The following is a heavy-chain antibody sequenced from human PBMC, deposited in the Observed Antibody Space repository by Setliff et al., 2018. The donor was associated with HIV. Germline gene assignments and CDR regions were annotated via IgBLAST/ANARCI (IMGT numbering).Heavy chain of an antibody. J-gene: IGHJ4*02. CDR2: INHSGKT. Sequence: PSETLSLTCAVYGGSLSGHYWTWIRQPPGEGLEWIGEINHSGKTNYNPSLKSRVTISVDTSKNQFSLKVTSVTAADTAVYYCVTSSSWSSRLNFWGQGMLVTVTS. CDR1: GGSLSGHY. CDR3: VTSSSWSSRLNF. V-gene: IGHV4-34*01. D-gene: IGHD6-13*01.